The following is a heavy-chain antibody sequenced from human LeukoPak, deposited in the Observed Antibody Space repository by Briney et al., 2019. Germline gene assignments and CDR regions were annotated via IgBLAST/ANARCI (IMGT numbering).Heavy chain of an antibody. CDR2: IYYSGST. CDR1: GGSISSYY. CDR3: ARDRGCSSTSCSDAFDI. D-gene: IGHD2-2*01. J-gene: IGHJ3*02. V-gene: IGHV4-59*01. Sequence: KPSETLSLTCTVSGGSISSYYWSWIRQPPGKGLEWIGYIYYSGSTDYNPSLKSRVTISVDTSENQFSLKLSSVTAADTAVYYCARDRGCSSTSCSDAFDIWGQGTMVTVSS.